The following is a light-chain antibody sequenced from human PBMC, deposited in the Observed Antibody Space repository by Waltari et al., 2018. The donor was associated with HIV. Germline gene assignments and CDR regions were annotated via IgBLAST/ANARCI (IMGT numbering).Light chain of an antibody. CDR3: QQYYGVPLT. CDR1: QDISNS. V-gene: IGKV1-NL1*01. Sequence: DIQMTPSPSSLSASIGDPVTIPCRASQDISNSVSWFQQQPGKVPKLLVHGAFILQRGVPSRFSGSGSGTNYTLTVSGLQSDDFAAYFCQQYYGVPLTFGGGTRVDI. CDR2: GAF. J-gene: IGKJ4*01.